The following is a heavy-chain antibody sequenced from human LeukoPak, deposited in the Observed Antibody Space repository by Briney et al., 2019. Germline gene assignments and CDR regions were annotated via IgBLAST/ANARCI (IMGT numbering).Heavy chain of an antibody. Sequence: GGSLRLSCAASGFTVSSNYMSWVRQAPGKGLEWVSVIYSGGSTYYADSVKGRFTISRDNSKNTLYLQMNSLRAEDTAVYYCAREEYYCDSSGYSMWYFQHWGQGTLVTVSS. CDR2: IYSGGST. D-gene: IGHD3-22*01. J-gene: IGHJ1*01. V-gene: IGHV3-53*01. CDR3: AREEYYCDSSGYSMWYFQH. CDR1: GFTVSSNY.